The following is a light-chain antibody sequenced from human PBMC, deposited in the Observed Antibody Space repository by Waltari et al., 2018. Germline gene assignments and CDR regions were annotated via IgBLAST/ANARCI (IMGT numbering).Light chain of an antibody. J-gene: IGLJ3*02. CDR2: DVN. CDR3: CSYTSSSTWV. V-gene: IGLV2-14*03. CDR1: RSDVCISNY. Sequence: QSALTQPADVSGSPGQSINISCAGTRSDVCISNYVSWYQQRPGKVPKLMIYDVNSRPSGVSDRFSGSKSGNTASLTISGLQAEDEADYYCCSYTSSSTWVFGGGTKLTVL.